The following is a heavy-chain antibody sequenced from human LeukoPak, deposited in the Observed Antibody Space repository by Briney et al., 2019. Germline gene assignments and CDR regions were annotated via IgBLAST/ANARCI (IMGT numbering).Heavy chain of an antibody. CDR3: TRSTSCYDCADWFDP. Sequence: SETLFLTCTVSGGSISSYYWSWIRQPAGKGLEWIGRIYTSGSTNYNPSLKSRVTMSVDTSKNQFSLKLSSVTAADTAVYYCTRSTSCYDCADWFDPWGQGTLVTVSS. D-gene: IGHD2-2*01. J-gene: IGHJ5*02. V-gene: IGHV4-4*07. CDR1: GGSISSYY. CDR2: IYTSGST.